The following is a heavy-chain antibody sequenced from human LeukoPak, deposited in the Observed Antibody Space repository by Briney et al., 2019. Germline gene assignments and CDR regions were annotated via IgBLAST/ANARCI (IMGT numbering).Heavy chain of an antibody. Sequence: SETLFLTCTVSGGSISSYYWSWIRQPAGKGLEWIGRIYTSGSTNYNPSLKSRVTMSVDTSKNQFSLKLSSVTAADTAVYYCARNGLRYFDWSRYYYYYMDVWGKGTTVTVSS. J-gene: IGHJ6*03. CDR1: GGSISSYY. V-gene: IGHV4-4*07. CDR3: ARNGLRYFDWSRYYYYYMDV. CDR2: IYTSGST. D-gene: IGHD3-9*01.